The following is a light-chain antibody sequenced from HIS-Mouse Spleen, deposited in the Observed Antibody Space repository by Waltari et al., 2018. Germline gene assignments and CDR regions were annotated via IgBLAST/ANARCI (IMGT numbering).Light chain of an antibody. CDR2: SVS. CDR3: NSHRRGGTVV. Sequence: MIYSVSIQASGVPDGFSGSKSGNTASMTISGFQAEDEADYYCNSHRRGGTVVFGGGTKLTVL. V-gene: IGLV2-18*02. J-gene: IGLJ2*01.